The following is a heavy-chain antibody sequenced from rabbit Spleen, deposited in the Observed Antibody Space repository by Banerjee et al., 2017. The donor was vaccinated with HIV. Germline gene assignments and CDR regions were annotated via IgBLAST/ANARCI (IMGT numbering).Heavy chain of an antibody. CDR2: IYTGSSDST. J-gene: IGHJ2*01. D-gene: IGHD4-2*01. CDR1: GFSFSSNA. Sequence: QSLEESGGDLVKPGASLTLTCTASGFSFSSNAMCWVRQAPGKGLEWIGCIYTGSSDSTYYASWVNGRFTISKTSSTTVTLQMTSLTAADTATYFCARGFYAGGDDFVYPDAFDPWGPGTLVTVS. V-gene: IGHV1S40*01. CDR3: ARGFYAGGDDFVYPDAFDP.